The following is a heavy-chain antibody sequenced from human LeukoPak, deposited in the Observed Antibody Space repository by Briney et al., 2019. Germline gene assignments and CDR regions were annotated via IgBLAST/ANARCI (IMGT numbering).Heavy chain of an antibody. Sequence: ASVKVSCKASGGTFSSYAISWVRQAPGQGLEWMGIINPSGGSTSYAQKFQGRVTMTRDTSTSTVYMELSSLRSEDTAVYYCARDPAARGYSYGIDYWGQGTLVTVSS. J-gene: IGHJ4*02. CDR2: INPSGGST. D-gene: IGHD5-18*01. CDR3: ARDPAARGYSYGIDY. V-gene: IGHV1-46*01. CDR1: GGTFSSYA.